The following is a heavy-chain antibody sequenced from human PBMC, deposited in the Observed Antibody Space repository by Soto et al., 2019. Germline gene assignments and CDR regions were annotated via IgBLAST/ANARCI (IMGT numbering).Heavy chain of an antibody. CDR3: VRDRYSSSGWFDP. CDR1: GDSVSSYSAA. V-gene: IGHV6-1*01. Sequence: QTLSLTCAISGDSVSSYSAAWNWIRQSPSGGLEWLGRTYYRSRFFSDYAESVKSRIIINPDTSKNQFSLQLKSVTPEDTAVYYCVRDRYSSSGWFDPWGQGTPVTVS. D-gene: IGHD3-10*01. J-gene: IGHJ5*02. CDR2: TYYRSRFFS.